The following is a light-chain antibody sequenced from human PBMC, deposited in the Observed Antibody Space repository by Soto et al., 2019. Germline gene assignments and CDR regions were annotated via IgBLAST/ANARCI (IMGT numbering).Light chain of an antibody. CDR1: SSDVGAYNF. J-gene: IGLJ1*01. CDR3: SSYTISRTYV. V-gene: IGLV2-14*03. Sequence: QSVLTQPASVSGSPGQSITISCTGTSSDVGAYNFVSWHKQHPGKAPKLIIYNVYDRPSGISYRFSGSKSGNTASLTISGLQGEDEADYYCSSYTISRTYVFGTGTKLTVL. CDR2: NVY.